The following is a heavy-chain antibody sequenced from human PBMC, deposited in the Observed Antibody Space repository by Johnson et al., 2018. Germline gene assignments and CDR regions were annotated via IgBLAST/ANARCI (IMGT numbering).Heavy chain of an antibody. CDR1: GFTFSNYG. D-gene: IGHD5-24*01. Sequence: QVQLVESGGGVVQPGRSLRLSCAAAGFTFSNYGMHWVRQAPGKGLEWVAVISYDGNKKYYADSVKGRFTISRENSKTTLSLQMNRLRSEYPAVYYCANTHGELATIGGAFDIWGQGTMVTVSS. CDR2: ISYDGNKK. CDR3: ANTHGELATIGGAFDI. V-gene: IGHV3-30*18. J-gene: IGHJ3*02.